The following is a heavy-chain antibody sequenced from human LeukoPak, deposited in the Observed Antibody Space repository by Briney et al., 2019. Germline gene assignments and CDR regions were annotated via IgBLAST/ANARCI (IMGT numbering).Heavy chain of an antibody. D-gene: IGHD6-19*01. Sequence: SETLSLTCTVSGGSSSSYYWSWMRQSPGKGLEWIGYIHYSGSTKYNPSLKSRVTISVDTSKNQFSLKLSSVTAADTAVYYCARPYSSGWYGAFDIWGQGTMVTVSS. CDR2: IHYSGST. CDR1: GGSSSSYY. V-gene: IGHV4-59*08. CDR3: ARPYSSGWYGAFDI. J-gene: IGHJ3*02.